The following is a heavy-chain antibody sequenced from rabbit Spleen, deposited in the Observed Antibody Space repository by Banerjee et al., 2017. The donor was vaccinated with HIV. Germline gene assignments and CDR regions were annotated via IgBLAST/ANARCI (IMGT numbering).Heavy chain of an antibody. CDR3: ARDTSSSFSSYGMDL. CDR2: IDTSDGDT. V-gene: IGHV1S45*01. D-gene: IGHD1-1*01. J-gene: IGHJ6*01. CDR1: GFSFSSNW. Sequence: LEESGGGLVKPGGTLTLTCTVSGFSFSSNWIFWVRQAPGKGLEWIACIDTSDGDTDYANWPKGRFTISKASSTTVTLQMTSLTAADTATYFCARDTSSSFSSYGMDLWGQGTLVTVS.